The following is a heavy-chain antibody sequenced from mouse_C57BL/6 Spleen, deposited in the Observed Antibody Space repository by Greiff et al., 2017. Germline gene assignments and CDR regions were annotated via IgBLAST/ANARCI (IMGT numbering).Heavy chain of an antibody. J-gene: IGHJ4*01. V-gene: IGHV1-64*01. CDR3: ARAGVYGNYYAMDY. CDR1: GYTFTSYW. D-gene: IGHD2-1*01. Sequence: VQLQQPGAELVKPGASVKLSCKASGYTFTSYWMHWVKQRPGQGLEWIGMIHPNSGSTNYNEKFKSKATLTVDKSSSTAYMQLSSLTSEDSAVYYCARAGVYGNYYAMDYWGQGTSVTVSS. CDR2: IHPNSGST.